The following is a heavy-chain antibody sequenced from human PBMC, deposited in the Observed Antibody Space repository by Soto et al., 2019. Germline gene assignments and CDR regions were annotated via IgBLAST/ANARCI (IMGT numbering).Heavy chain of an antibody. CDR1: GYTFTSYY. V-gene: IGHV1-46*01. J-gene: IGHJ6*02. CDR3: ARPYYDFWSDYYTRDYYYYGMDV. D-gene: IGHD3-3*01. CDR2: INPSGGST. Sequence: ASVKVSCKASGYTFTSYYMHWVRQAPGQGLEWMGRINPSGGSTSYAQKFQGRVTMTRDTSTSTVYMERNSLRSEDTAVDYCARPYYDFWSDYYTRDYYYYGMDVWGQGTTVTVSS.